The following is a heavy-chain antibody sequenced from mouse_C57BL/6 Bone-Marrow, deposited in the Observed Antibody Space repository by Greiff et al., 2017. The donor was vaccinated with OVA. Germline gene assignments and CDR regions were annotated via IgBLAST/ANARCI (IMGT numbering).Heavy chain of an antibody. V-gene: IGHV14-4*01. CDR1: GFNIKDDY. Sequence: VQLQQSGAELVRPGASVKLSCTASGFNIKDDYMHWVKQRPEQGLEWIGWFDPENGDTEYASKFQGKATITADTSSNTAYLQLSSLTSEDTAVYYCTTYYSIYGVAYTGQGTLGTVSA. J-gene: IGHJ3*01. CDR2: FDPENGDT. CDR3: TTYYSIYGVAY. D-gene: IGHD2-5*01.